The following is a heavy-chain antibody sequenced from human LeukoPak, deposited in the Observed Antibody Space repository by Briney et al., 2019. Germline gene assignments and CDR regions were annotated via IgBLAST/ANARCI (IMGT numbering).Heavy chain of an antibody. CDR3: ARVRSYYDSSGYYY. J-gene: IGHJ4*02. CDR2: INSDGSST. CDR1: GFTFSSYW. Sequence: GGSLKLSCAASGFTFSSYWMHWVRQAPGRGLVWVSRINSDGSSTSYADSVKGRFTISRDNAKNTLYLQMNSLRAEDTAVYYCARVRSYYDSSGYYYWGQGTLVTVSS. V-gene: IGHV3-74*01. D-gene: IGHD3-22*01.